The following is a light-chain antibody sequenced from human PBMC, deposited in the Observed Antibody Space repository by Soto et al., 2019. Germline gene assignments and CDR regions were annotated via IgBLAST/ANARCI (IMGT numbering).Light chain of an antibody. J-gene: IGLJ1*01. CDR1: SSDVGGYNY. Sequence: QSVLTQPRSVSGSPGQSVTISCTGASSDVGGYNYVSWYQQHPGKAPKLMIYDVTKRPLGVTDRFSGSKSGITASLTISVVQGEDEADCYCCSYAGSYTFVFGTGTKLTV. V-gene: IGLV2-11*01. CDR2: DVT. CDR3: CSYAGSYTFV.